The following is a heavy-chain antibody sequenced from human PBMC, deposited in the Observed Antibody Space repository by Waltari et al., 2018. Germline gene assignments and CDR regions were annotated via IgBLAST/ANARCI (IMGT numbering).Heavy chain of an antibody. CDR2: ISYDGSNK. J-gene: IGHJ6*02. V-gene: IGHV3-30*18. Sequence: QVQLVESGGGVVQPGRSLRLSCAASGFTFSSYGLHWVRPAPGKGLEWVEVISYDGSNKYYADSVKGRFTISRDNSKNTLYLQMNSLRAEDTAVYYCAKVIFGVVIIPAGMDVWGQGTTVTVSS. D-gene: IGHD3-3*01. CDR3: AKVIFGVVIIPAGMDV. CDR1: GFTFSSYG.